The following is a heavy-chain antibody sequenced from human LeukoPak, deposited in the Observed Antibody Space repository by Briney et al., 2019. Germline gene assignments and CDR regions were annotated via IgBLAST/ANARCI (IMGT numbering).Heavy chain of an antibody. Sequence: GGSLRLSCAASGFIFSNYAMHWVRQAPGKGLEWVAFIRYDGSNKYYADSVKGRFTISRDNSKNTLYLQMNSLRAEDTAVYYCAGNVEMATRTFDYWGRGTLVTVSS. CDR2: IRYDGSNK. CDR1: GFIFSNYA. V-gene: IGHV3-30*02. D-gene: IGHD5-24*01. J-gene: IGHJ4*02. CDR3: AGNVEMATRTFDY.